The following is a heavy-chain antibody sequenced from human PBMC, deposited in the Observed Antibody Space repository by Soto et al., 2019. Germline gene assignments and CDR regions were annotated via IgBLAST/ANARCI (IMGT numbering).Heavy chain of an antibody. V-gene: IGHV1-46*01. Sequence: VNVSCKASGYTFTSYYMHWVRQAPGQGLEWMGIINPSGGSTSYAQKFQGRVTMTRDTSTSTVYMELSSLRSEDTAVYYCARDSDSSGYYPGNGMDVWGQGTTVTVSS. J-gene: IGHJ6*02. CDR2: INPSGGST. D-gene: IGHD3-22*01. CDR3: ARDSDSSGYYPGNGMDV. CDR1: GYTFTSYY.